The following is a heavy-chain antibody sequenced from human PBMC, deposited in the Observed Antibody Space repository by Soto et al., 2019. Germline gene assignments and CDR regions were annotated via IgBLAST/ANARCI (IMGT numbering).Heavy chain of an antibody. CDR3: ARDGGSHGPSYFDS. J-gene: IGHJ4*02. Sequence: VQLVESGGGVVQPGRSLRLSCAASGSTFSNYGMHWVRQAPGKGPEWVAVIWYDGSNKDYGESVKGRFSISRDNSENTLYLDINSLRTEDTAVYYCARDGGSHGPSYFDSWGQGSLVIVSS. D-gene: IGHD3-16*01. CDR2: IWYDGSNK. CDR1: GSTFSNYG. V-gene: IGHV3-33*01.